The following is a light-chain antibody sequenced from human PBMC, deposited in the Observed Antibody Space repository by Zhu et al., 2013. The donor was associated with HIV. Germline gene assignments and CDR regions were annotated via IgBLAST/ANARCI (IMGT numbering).Light chain of an antibody. J-gene: IGLJ1*01. CDR2: EVT. Sequence: QSALTQPASVSGSLGQSITVSCTGTSRDVGAYNFVSWYQQHPGKAPKLIISEVTNRPSGVSNRFSGSKSGNTASLTISGLRAEDEADYYCNSYTSRSTVYVFGTGTKVTVL. CDR3: NSYTSRSTVYV. CDR1: SRDVGAYNF. V-gene: IGLV2-14*01.